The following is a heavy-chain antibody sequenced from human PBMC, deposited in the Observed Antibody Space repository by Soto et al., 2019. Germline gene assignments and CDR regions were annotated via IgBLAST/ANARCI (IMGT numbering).Heavy chain of an antibody. V-gene: IGHV3-30*03. CDR1: GFTFSSYG. J-gene: IGHJ4*02. Sequence: GGSLRLSCAASGFTFSSYGMHWVRQAPGKGLEWVAVISYDGSNKYYADSVKGRFTISRDNSKNTLYLQMNSLRAEDTAVYYCVRGIAAAGTVYWGQGTLVTVSS. D-gene: IGHD6-13*01. CDR2: ISYDGSNK. CDR3: VRGIAAAGTVY.